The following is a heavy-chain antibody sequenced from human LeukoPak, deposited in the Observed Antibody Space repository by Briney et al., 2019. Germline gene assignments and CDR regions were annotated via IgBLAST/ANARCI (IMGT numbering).Heavy chain of an antibody. V-gene: IGHV4-59*01. D-gene: IGHD3-10*01. CDR3: ARGDMMLRGVIDEIDP. Sequence: SETLSLICTVSGGSISTYYWMWIRQPPGKGLEWIGCTHYSWSTNYNPSLKSRVTMSVDTSKNLFSLKLSSVTAADSAVYYCARGDMMLRGVIDEIDPWGQGTLVTVSS. CDR1: GGSISTYY. J-gene: IGHJ5*02. CDR2: THYSWST.